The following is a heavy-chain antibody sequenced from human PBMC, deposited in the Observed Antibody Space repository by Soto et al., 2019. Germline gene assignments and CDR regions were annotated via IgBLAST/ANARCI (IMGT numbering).Heavy chain of an antibody. D-gene: IGHD2-2*01. CDR1: GYSFISHY. CDR2: INPSGDSA. CDR3: ARDYLSSKLSLSYFDF. J-gene: IGHJ4*02. V-gene: IGHV1-46*01. Sequence: GASVKVSCKASGYSFISHYIHWVRQAPGQGLEWMGFINPSGDSATLAQKFQGRVTMTRDTSTTTVYMELSSLRSEDAAVYYCARDYLSSKLSLSYFDFWGQGTLVTVSS.